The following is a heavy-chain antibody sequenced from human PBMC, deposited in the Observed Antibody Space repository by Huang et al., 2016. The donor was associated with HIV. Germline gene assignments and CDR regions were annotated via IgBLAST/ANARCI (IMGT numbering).Heavy chain of an antibody. CDR1: GFTFSSYW. V-gene: IGHV3-74*01. CDR3: VRDPRIQSWLNYFDY. CDR2: INGDGSSS. D-gene: IGHD3-22*01. J-gene: IGHJ4*02. Sequence: EVQLVESGGGLVQPGGSLRLSCAASGFTFSSYWMPWGRQAPGKGLGWVSRINGDGSSSGYADAVKGRFTISRDNAKNTLYLQMNSLRAEDTAVYYCVRDPRIQSWLNYFDYWGQGTLVSVSS.